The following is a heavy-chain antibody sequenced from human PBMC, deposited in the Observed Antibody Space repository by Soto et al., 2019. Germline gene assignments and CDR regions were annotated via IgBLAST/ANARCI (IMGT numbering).Heavy chain of an antibody. Sequence: GASVKVSCKASGYTFTGHYIYWVRQGPGQGLEWMGWTSPSSLATNYAQRFQGRVTMSRDRATSTVYMELSRLRSEDTAVYYCAREDAERATRFLDYWGQGTVVTVSS. V-gene: IGHV1-2*02. D-gene: IGHD2-21*01. CDR1: GYTFTGHY. CDR2: TSPSSLAT. J-gene: IGHJ4*02. CDR3: AREDAERATRFLDY.